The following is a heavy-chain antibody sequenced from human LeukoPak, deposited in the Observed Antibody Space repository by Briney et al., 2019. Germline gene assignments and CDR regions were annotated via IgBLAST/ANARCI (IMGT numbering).Heavy chain of an antibody. Sequence: SETLSLTCTVSGGSLSSYYWTWIRQPPEKGLEWIGYIYYSGGTTYNPSLKCRVTISVDTSKNQFSLKLSSVTAADTAVYYCARHGDYTNGWWDYWGQGTLVTVSS. D-gene: IGHD2-8*01. V-gene: IGHV4-59*08. CDR2: IYYSGGT. CDR1: GGSLSSYY. CDR3: ARHGDYTNGWWDY. J-gene: IGHJ4*02.